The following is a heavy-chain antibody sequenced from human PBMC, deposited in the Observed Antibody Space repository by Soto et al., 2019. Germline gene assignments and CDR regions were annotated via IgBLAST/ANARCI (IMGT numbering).Heavy chain of an antibody. CDR1: GFTFSTYA. CDR2: ISNDGNNK. V-gene: IGHV3-30-3*01. Sequence: QVQLVESGGGVVQPGRSLRLSCAASGFTFSTYAMHRVRQAPGKGLEWVAVISNDGNNKYYADSVKGRFTISRDNSKNTLYLQMNSLRTEDTAVYYCARAKLAYCGGDCYHAHFNYWGQGTLVTVSS. D-gene: IGHD2-21*02. J-gene: IGHJ4*02. CDR3: ARAKLAYCGGDCYHAHFNY.